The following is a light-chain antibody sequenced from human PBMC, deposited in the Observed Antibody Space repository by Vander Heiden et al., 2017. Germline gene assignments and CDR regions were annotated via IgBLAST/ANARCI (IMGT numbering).Light chain of an antibody. CDR3: MQALQTPRT. Sequence: DIVMTHSPLSLPVTPGEPASISCRSSQTLLHTNVYNYLDWYLQKPGQSPQLLIYLGSTRASGVPDRFSGSGSGTDFTLKISRVEAEDVGVYYCMQALQTPRTFGQGTNVDIK. CDR1: QTLLHTNVYNY. CDR2: LGS. J-gene: IGKJ1*01. V-gene: IGKV2-28*01.